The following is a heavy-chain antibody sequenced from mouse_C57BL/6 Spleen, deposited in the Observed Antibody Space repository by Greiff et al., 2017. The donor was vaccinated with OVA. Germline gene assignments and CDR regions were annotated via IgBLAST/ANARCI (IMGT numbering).Heavy chain of an antibody. D-gene: IGHD1-1*01. J-gene: IGHJ2*01. CDR1: GFTFTDYY. Sequence: EVKVVESGGGLVQPGGSLSLSCAASGFTFTDYYMSWVRQPPGKALEWLGFIRNKANGYTTEYSASVKGRFTISRDNSQSILYLQMNALRAEDSATYYCARYNYGSRGRNYFDYWGQGTTLTVSS. CDR2: IRNKANGYTT. CDR3: ARYNYGSRGRNYFDY. V-gene: IGHV7-3*01.